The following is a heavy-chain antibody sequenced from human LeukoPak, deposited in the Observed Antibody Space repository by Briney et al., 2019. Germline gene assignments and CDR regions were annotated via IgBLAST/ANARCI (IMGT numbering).Heavy chain of an antibody. J-gene: IGHJ4*02. Sequence: PGGSLRLSCTASGSILSEASVNAVRQAPGKGLEWVSHIWTVNGVTHYADSVRGRFTIGRDNAKNSLTLQMSSLRDEDTDVYYCARDFNWAFDFWGQGALVTVS. CDR2: IWTVNGVT. D-gene: IGHD3-16*01. V-gene: IGHV3-48*02. CDR3: ARDFNWAFDF. CDR1: GSILSEAS.